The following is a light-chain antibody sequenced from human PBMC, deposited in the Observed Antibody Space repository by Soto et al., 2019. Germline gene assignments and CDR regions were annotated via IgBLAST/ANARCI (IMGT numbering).Light chain of an antibody. J-gene: IGKJ1*01. CDR3: QQYGGSPQT. CDR2: GAS. V-gene: IGKV3-20*01. Sequence: IVLTQSPGTLSLSPGERATLSCRASQSVSNYLAWYQHKPGQAPRLLIYGASSRATGIPDRFSGSGSETDFTLTISRLEPEDFAVYCCQQYGGSPQTFGQGTKVDIK. CDR1: QSVSNY.